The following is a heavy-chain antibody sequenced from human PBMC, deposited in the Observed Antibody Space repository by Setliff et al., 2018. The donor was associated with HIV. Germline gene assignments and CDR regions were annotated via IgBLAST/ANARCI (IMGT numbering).Heavy chain of an antibody. CDR2: IYYSGST. CDR1: GDSINGYY. V-gene: IGHV4-59*01. Sequence: SETLSLTCTVSGDSINGYYWSWIRQPPGKGLEWIGYIYYSGSTNYNPSLKSRVTISVDTSKNQFSLKLSSVTAADTAVYYCARGSSWQYYYYYYMDVWGKGTTVTVSS. D-gene: IGHD6-13*01. CDR3: ARGSSWQYYYYYYMDV. J-gene: IGHJ6*03.